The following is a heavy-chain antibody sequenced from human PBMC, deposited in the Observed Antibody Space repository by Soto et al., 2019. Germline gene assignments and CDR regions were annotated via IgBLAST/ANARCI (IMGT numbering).Heavy chain of an antibody. J-gene: IGHJ6*02. CDR2: INPNSGGT. V-gene: IGHV1-2*04. CDR1: GYTFTGYD. CDR3: ARASIAAAGPYYYYYGMDV. D-gene: IGHD6-13*01. Sequence: ASVKVSCKASGYTFTGYDMHWVRQAPGQGLEWMGWINPNSGGTNYARKFQGWVTMTRDTSISTAYMELSRLRSDDTAVYYCARASIAAAGPYYYYYGMDVWGQGTTVTVSS.